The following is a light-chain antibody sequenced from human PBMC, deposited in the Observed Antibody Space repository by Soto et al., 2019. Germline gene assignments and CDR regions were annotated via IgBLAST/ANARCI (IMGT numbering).Light chain of an antibody. Sequence: IVLTQSPGTLSLSPGERATLSCRASQSVSSRYLAWHQQKPGQAPRLLIYGTSSRATGIPDRFSGSGSGTDFTLTISSLEPEDFAVYYCQQRSNLITFGQGTRLEIK. CDR2: GTS. V-gene: IGKV3D-20*02. CDR3: QQRSNLIT. CDR1: QSVSSRY. J-gene: IGKJ5*01.